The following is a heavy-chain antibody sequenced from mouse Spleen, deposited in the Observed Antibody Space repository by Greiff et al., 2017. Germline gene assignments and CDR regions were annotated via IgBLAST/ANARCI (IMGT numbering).Heavy chain of an antibody. CDR3: ARSLYGNYGAY. D-gene: IGHD2-1*01. CDR2: IHPNSGST. CDR1: GYTFTSYW. Sequence: VQLQQPGAELVKPGASVKLSCKASGYTFTSYWMHWVKQRPGQGLEWIGMIHPNSGSTNYNEKFKSKATLTVDKSSSTAYMQLSSLTSEDSAVYYCARSLYGNYGAYWGQGTLVTVSA. V-gene: IGHV1-64*01. J-gene: IGHJ3*01.